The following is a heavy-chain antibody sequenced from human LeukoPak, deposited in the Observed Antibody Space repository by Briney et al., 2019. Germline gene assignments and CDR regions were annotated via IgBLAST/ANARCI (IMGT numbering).Heavy chain of an antibody. CDR1: GGSISSGDYS. CDR2: IYHSGST. J-gene: IGHJ4*02. V-gene: IGHV4-30-2*01. D-gene: IGHD3-22*01. Sequence: PSETLSLTCAVSGGSISSGDYSWSWIRQPPGKGLEWIGYIYHSGSTYYNPSLKSRVTISVDRSKNQFSLKLSSVTAADTAVYYCARAYETMILTIWGQGTLVTVSS. CDR3: ARAYETMILTI.